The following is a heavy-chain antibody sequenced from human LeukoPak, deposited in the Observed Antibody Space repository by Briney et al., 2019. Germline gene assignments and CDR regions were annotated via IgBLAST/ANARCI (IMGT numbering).Heavy chain of an antibody. Sequence: GGSLRLSCAASGFTFGSYWMHWVRQAPGKGLVWVSRINSDGSSTSYADSVKGRFTISRDNAKNSLYLQMNSLRAEDTAVYYCASLAVLRFLEWLPLDYWGQGTLVTVSS. CDR1: GFTFGSYW. CDR2: INSDGSST. CDR3: ASLAVLRFLEWLPLDY. D-gene: IGHD3-3*01. V-gene: IGHV3-74*01. J-gene: IGHJ4*02.